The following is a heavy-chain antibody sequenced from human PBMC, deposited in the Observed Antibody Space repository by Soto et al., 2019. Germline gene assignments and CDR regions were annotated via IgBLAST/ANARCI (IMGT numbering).Heavy chain of an antibody. J-gene: IGHJ5*02. CDR2: IYWDDDK. CDR1: GFSLSTSGVG. Sequence: QIPLKESGPTLVKPTQTLALTCTFSGFSLSTSGVGVGWIRQPPGKALEWLALIYWDDDKRYRPSLKTRLTITKDTSKNQVVLTMTNMDPVDTATYYCAHSRYDDGEYWFDPWGQGTLVTVSS. D-gene: IGHD4-17*01. V-gene: IGHV2-5*02. CDR3: AHSRYDDGEYWFDP.